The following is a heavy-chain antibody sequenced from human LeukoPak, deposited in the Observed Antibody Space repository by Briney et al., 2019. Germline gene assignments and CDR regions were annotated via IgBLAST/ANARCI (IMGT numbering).Heavy chain of an antibody. J-gene: IGHJ4*02. V-gene: IGHV4-30-2*01. D-gene: IGHD4-17*01. CDR1: GGSISSGGYS. Sequence: PSQTLSLTCAVSGGSISSGGYSWSWIRQPPGKGLEWIGYIYHSGSTYYNPSLKSRVTISVDRSKNQFSLKLNSVTPADTAVYYCARDRYGDHTYFDYWGQGTLVTVSS. CDR2: IYHSGST. CDR3: ARDRYGDHTYFDY.